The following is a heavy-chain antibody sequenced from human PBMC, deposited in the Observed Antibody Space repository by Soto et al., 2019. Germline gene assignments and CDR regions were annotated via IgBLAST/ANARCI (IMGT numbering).Heavy chain of an antibody. CDR2: ISYDGSNK. D-gene: IGHD3-3*01. CDR3: AKDLGYDFWSGYYNYYYGMDV. V-gene: IGHV3-30*18. J-gene: IGHJ6*02. Sequence: GGSLRLSCAASGFTFSSYVMHGGRQAPGKGLEWVAVISYDGSNKYYADSVKGRFTISRDNSKNTLYLQMNSLRAEDTAVYYCAKDLGYDFWSGYYNYYYGMDVWGQGTTVTVS. CDR1: GFTFSSYV.